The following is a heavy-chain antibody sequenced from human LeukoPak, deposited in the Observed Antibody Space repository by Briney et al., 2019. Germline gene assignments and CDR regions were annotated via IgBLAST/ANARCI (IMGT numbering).Heavy chain of an antibody. V-gene: IGHV3-30-3*01. D-gene: IGHD3-22*01. Sequence: GGSLRLSCAASGFTFSSYAMHWVRQAPGKGLEWVAVISYDGSNKYYADSVKGRFTISRDNAKNSLYLQMNSLRAEDTAVYYCARDSSGYDYWGQGTLVTVSS. J-gene: IGHJ4*02. CDR2: ISYDGSNK. CDR3: ARDSSGYDY. CDR1: GFTFSSYA.